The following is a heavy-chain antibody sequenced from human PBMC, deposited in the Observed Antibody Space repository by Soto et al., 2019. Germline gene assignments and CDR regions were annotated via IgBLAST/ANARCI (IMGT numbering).Heavy chain of an antibody. J-gene: IGHJ3*02. Sequence: QVQLVESGGGVVQPGRSLRLSCAASGFTFSSYGMHWVRQAPGKGLEWVVVISYDGSNKYYADSVKGRFTISRDNSKNTLYLQMNSLRAEDTAVYYCAKDLPELVPAAIWPYDAFDIWGQGTMVTVSS. V-gene: IGHV3-30*18. CDR1: GFTFSSYG. D-gene: IGHD2-2*01. CDR3: AKDLPELVPAAIWPYDAFDI. CDR2: ISYDGSNK.